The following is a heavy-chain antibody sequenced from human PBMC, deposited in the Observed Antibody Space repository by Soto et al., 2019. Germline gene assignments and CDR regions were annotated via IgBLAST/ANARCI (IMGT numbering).Heavy chain of an antibody. CDR2: IILFFGTA. V-gene: IGHV1-69*13. Sequence: QVHLVQSGAEVKKPGSSVKVSCKYSGGTFRTESINWVRQAPGQGLEWMGGIILFFGTADYEPRFPGRVTITADEATTTAYMELSRLTSQNTAVYFCVRGHEYGGNSDAFDVWGQGTMVTVSS. CDR3: VRGHEYGGNSDAFDV. D-gene: IGHD4-17*01. CDR1: GGTFRTES. J-gene: IGHJ3*01.